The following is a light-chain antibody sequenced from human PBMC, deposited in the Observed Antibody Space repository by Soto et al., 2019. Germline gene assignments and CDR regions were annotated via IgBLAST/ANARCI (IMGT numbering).Light chain of an antibody. CDR1: QPIRTW. J-gene: IGKJ1*01. CDR3: HQYNYYRPT. V-gene: IGKV1-5*01. CDR2: DAS. Sequence: DIQVTQPPSTLSASVGDRVTITCRASQPIRTWLAWYQEKPGKAPKLLIYDASSLEGGVPSRFSGSGSGTEFTLTISSLQPDDFATYYCHQYNYYRPTFGQGTK.